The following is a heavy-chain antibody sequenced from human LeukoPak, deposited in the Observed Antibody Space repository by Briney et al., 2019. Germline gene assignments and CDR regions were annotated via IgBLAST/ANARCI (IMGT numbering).Heavy chain of an antibody. CDR2: ISSSTI. D-gene: IGHD2-2*01. Sequence: PGGSLRLSCAASAFTFSTYSMNWVRQAPGKGLEWISYISSSTIYYADSVKGRFTISRDNAKNSLYLQMNSLRDEDTAVYYCARGPAAAIDYWGQGTLVTVSS. CDR3: ARGPAAAIDY. CDR1: AFTFSTYS. J-gene: IGHJ4*02. V-gene: IGHV3-48*02.